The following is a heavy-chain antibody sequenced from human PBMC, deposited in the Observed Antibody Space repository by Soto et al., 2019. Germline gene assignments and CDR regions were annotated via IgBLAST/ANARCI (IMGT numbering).Heavy chain of an antibody. J-gene: IGHJ4*02. Sequence: ASVKVSCKASGYTFTSYAMHWVRQAPGQRLEWMGWINPNSGGTNYAQKFQGWVTMTRDTSISTAYMELSRLRSDDTAVYYCARAGSILPGYQYYFDYWGQGTLVTVSS. CDR2: INPNSGGT. D-gene: IGHD3-9*01. CDR3: ARAGSILPGYQYYFDY. CDR1: GYTFTSYA. V-gene: IGHV1-2*04.